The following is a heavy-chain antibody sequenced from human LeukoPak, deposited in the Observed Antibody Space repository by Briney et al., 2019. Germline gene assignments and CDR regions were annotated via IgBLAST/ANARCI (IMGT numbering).Heavy chain of an antibody. CDR1: GFTFSDYY. V-gene: IGHV3-11*04. Sequence: GGSLRLSCAASGFTFSDYYMSWIRQAPGKGLEWVSYISSSGSTIYYADSVKGRFTISRNNAKNSLYLQMNSLRAEDTAVYYCARVRYRDGSWHFDYWGQGTLVTVSS. CDR2: ISSSGSTI. D-gene: IGHD3-16*02. J-gene: IGHJ4*02. CDR3: ARVRYRDGSWHFDY.